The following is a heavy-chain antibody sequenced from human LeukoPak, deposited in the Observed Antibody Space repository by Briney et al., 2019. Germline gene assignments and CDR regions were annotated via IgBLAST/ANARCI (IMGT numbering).Heavy chain of an antibody. D-gene: IGHD3-10*01. V-gene: IGHV3-30*02. J-gene: IGHJ4*02. Sequence: HSGGSLRLSCAASGFTFSRFGMHWVRQAPGKGLEWVASIRYDGSEKYNVDSVKGRFTIPRDTSRNTVYLQMNGLRVEDTSIYYCAKDIDHFGPIDYWGQGTLVTVSS. CDR3: AKDIDHFGPIDY. CDR1: GFTFSRFG. CDR2: IRYDGSEK.